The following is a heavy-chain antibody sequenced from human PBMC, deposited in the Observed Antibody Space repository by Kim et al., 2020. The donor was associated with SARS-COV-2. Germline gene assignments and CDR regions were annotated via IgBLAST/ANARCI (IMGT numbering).Heavy chain of an antibody. V-gene: IGHV4-34*01. J-gene: IGHJ4*02. Sequence: SGSTIYSPFLKSRVTISVDTSKNQFSLKLTSVTAADTAVYYCARGVPGYWGQGTLVTVSS. CDR2: SGST. CDR3: ARGVPGY.